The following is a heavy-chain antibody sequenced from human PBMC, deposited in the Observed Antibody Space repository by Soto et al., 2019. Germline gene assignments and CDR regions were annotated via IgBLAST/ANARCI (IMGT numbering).Heavy chain of an antibody. CDR1: GCSVSATS. J-gene: IGHJ4*03. D-gene: IGHD1-1*01. CDR3: GAVSTTLVEHLHC. Sequence: GGSLRLSGVVCGCSVSATSMFWVRQATGKGLECDSPRHRGGSTDNADSVQGRFTTSRDKSKHTLYLHMNGLSVEDTAAHSHGAVSTTLVEHLHCWGQEALVAVSS. CDR2: RHRGGST. V-gene: IGHV3-53*01.